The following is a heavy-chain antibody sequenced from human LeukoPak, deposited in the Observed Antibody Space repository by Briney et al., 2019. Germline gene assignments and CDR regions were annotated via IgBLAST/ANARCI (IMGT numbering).Heavy chain of an antibody. CDR3: AKALGPTEYYFDY. Sequence: GGSLRLSCAASGFTVSSNYMSWVRQAPGKGLEWVSAISGSGGSTYYADSVKGRFTISRDNSKNTLYLQMNSLRAEDTAVYYCAKALGPTEYYFDYWGQGTLVTVSS. J-gene: IGHJ4*02. V-gene: IGHV3-23*01. D-gene: IGHD3-16*02. CDR2: ISGSGGST. CDR1: GFTVSSNY.